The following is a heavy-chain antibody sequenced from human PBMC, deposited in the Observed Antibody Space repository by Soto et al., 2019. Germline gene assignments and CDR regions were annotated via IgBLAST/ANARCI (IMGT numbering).Heavy chain of an antibody. CDR2: IKSKTDGGTT. V-gene: IGHV3-15*07. CDR1: GFTFSNAC. Sequence: GGSLRLSCAASGFTFSNACMNWVRQAPGKGLEWVGRIKSKTDGGTTDYAAPVKGRFTISRDDSKNTLYLQMNSLKTEDTAVYYCTKDPGALRMSFDIWGQGTMVTVSS. D-gene: IGHD2-8*01. J-gene: IGHJ3*02. CDR3: TKDPGALRMSFDI.